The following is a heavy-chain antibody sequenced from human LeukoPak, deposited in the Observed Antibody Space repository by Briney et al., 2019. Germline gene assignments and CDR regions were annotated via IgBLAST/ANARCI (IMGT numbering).Heavy chain of an antibody. J-gene: IGHJ4*02. V-gene: IGHV1-2*02. D-gene: IGHD3-22*01. CDR2: INPNSGGT. Sequence: GASVKVSCKASGYTFTGYYMHWVRQAPGQGLEWMGWINPNSGGTNYAQKFQGRVTMTRDTSISTAYMELSRLRSEDTAVYYCARVYYYDSSGYIDYWGQGTLVTVSS. CDR1: GYTFTGYY. CDR3: ARVYYYDSSGYIDY.